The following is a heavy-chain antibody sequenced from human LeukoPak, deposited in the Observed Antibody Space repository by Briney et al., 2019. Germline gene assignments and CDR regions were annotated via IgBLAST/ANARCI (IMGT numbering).Heavy chain of an antibody. D-gene: IGHD3-22*01. CDR2: IHLSGTPT. CDR3: ARDRGYTRTNSGGYPVFDL. J-gene: IGHJ4*02. V-gene: IGHV3-48*04. CDR1: GFDFSIYR. Sequence: GRSLRLSCAASGFDFSIYRMNWVRQAPGKGLEWVSYIHLSGTPTHYAEPVKGRFSISRDNVKNSLYLQMDNLRAEDTAVYYCARDRGYTRTNSGGYPVFDLWGQGTLVTVSS.